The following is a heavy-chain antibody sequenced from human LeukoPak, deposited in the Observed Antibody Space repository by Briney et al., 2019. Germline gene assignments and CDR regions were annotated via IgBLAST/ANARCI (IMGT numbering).Heavy chain of an antibody. V-gene: IGHV4-39*07. CDR2: IYYSGNT. Sequence: ASETLSLTCTVSGGSISSSSYYWGWIRQPPGKGLEWIGSIYYSGNTHYNPSLKSRVTISVDTSKNQFSLMMRSVTAADTAVYYCARHTSSWPYNWFDPWGQGTLVTVSS. J-gene: IGHJ5*02. CDR1: GGSISSSSYY. D-gene: IGHD6-13*01. CDR3: ARHTSSWPYNWFDP.